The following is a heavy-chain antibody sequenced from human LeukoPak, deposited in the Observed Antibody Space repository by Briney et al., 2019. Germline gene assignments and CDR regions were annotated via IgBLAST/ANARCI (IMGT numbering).Heavy chain of an antibody. Sequence: TGGSLRLSCAASRFAFSSYGMHWVRQAPGKGLEWVAVIWYDGSKTYYADSVKGRFTISRNSSKKTLYLQMNSLRAEDTAVYYCARDGNYRFDYWGQGTLVTVSS. CDR3: ARDGNYRFDY. J-gene: IGHJ4*02. V-gene: IGHV3-33*01. D-gene: IGHD3-16*02. CDR1: RFAFSSYG. CDR2: IWYDGSKT.